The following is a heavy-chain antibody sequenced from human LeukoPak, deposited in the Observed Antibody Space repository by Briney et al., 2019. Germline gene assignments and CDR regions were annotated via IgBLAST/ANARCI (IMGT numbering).Heavy chain of an antibody. CDR1: GYTLTSYG. V-gene: IGHV1-18*01. D-gene: IGHD3-9*01. Sequence: ASVKVSCKASGYTLTSYGISWVRQAPGQGLEWMGWISAYNGNTNYAQKLQGRVTMTTDTSTSTAYMELRSLRSDDTAVYYCARVTRGRYHYYYYYMDVWGKGTTVTVSS. CDR3: ARVTRGRYHYYYYYMDV. J-gene: IGHJ6*03. CDR2: ISAYNGNT.